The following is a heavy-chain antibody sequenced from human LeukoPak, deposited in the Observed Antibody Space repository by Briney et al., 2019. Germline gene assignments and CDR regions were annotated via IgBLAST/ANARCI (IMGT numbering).Heavy chain of an antibody. CDR3: ASGVWFGELLRGDYYYYGMDV. V-gene: IGHV3-11*01. CDR1: GFTFSDYY. D-gene: IGHD3-10*01. Sequence: GGSLRLSCAASGFTFSDYYMSWIRQAPGKGLEWVSYISSSGSTIYYADSVKGRFTISRDNAKNSLYLQMNSLGAEDTAVYYCASGVWFGELLRGDYYYYGMDVWGQGTTVTVSS. CDR2: ISSSGSTI. J-gene: IGHJ6*02.